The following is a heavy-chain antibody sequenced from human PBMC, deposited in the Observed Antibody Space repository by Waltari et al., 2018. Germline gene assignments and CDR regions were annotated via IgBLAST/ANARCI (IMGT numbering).Heavy chain of an antibody. V-gene: IGHV3-20*01. CDR3: ARDGDSGSYRNWFDP. J-gene: IGHJ5*02. Sequence: EVQLVESGGGVVRPGGSLRLSCAASGFTFDAYGMSWVRQAPGKGLEWVSGINWNGGRTGDADSVKGRFTISRDNAKNALYLQMNSLRAEDTALYHCARDGDSGSYRNWFDPWGQGTLVTVSS. D-gene: IGHD1-26*01. CDR2: INWNGGRT. CDR1: GFTFDAYG.